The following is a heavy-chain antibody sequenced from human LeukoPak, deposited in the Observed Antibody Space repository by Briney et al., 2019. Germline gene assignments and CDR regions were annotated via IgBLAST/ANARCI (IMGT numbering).Heavy chain of an antibody. CDR2: INHSGST. CDR1: GGSFSGYY. Sequence: PSETLSLTCAVYGGSFSGYYWSWIRQPPGKGLEWIGEINHSGSTNYNPSLKSRVTISVDTSKNQFSLKLSSVTAADTAVNYCARGAVTTGARYFDWLSRYMDVWGKGTTVTVSS. D-gene: IGHD3-9*01. V-gene: IGHV4-34*01. CDR3: ARGAVTTGARYFDWLSRYMDV. J-gene: IGHJ6*03.